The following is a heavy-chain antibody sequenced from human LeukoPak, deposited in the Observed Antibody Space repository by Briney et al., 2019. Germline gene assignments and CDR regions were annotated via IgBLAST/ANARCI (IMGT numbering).Heavy chain of an antibody. CDR3: ARDPEMATITPLDY. CDR2: ISSSSSYI. J-gene: IGHJ4*02. D-gene: IGHD5-24*01. Sequence: GGSLRLSCAASGFTFSSYSMNWVRQAPVKGLEWVSSISSSSSYIYYADSVKGRFTISRDNAKNSLYLQMNSLRAEDTAVYYCARDPEMATITPLDYWGQGTLVTVSS. CDR1: GFTFSSYS. V-gene: IGHV3-21*01.